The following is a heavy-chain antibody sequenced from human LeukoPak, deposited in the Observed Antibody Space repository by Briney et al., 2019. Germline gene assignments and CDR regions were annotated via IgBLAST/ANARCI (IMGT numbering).Heavy chain of an antibody. Sequence: PGGSLRLSCAASGFTFSSYAMHWVRQAPGKGLEWVAVISYDGSNKYYADSVKGRFTISRDNSKNTLYLQMNSLRAEDTAVYYCARSTKDYGGDWFDPWGQGTLVTVSS. V-gene: IGHV3-30-3*01. D-gene: IGHD4-23*01. J-gene: IGHJ5*02. CDR3: ARSTKDYGGDWFDP. CDR2: ISYDGSNK. CDR1: GFTFSSYA.